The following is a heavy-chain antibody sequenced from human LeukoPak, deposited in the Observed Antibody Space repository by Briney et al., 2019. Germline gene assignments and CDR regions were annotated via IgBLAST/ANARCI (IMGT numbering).Heavy chain of an antibody. V-gene: IGHV4-59*01. CDR1: GGSISSDD. CDR2: IYYSGST. J-gene: IGHJ4*02. D-gene: IGHD1-14*01. Sequence: SETLSLTCTVSGGSISSDDWSWIRQPPGKGLEWIAYIYYSGSTNYNPSLKSRVTISVDTSKNQLSLRLRSVTAADTAVYYCARGPRTRFDYWGQGTLVTVSS. CDR3: ARGPRTRFDY.